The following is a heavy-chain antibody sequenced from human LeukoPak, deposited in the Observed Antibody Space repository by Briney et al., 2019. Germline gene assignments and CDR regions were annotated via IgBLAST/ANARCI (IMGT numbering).Heavy chain of an antibody. D-gene: IGHD4-17*01. CDR1: GFTFSSYA. Sequence: PGRSLRLSCAASGFTFSSYAMHWVRQAPGKGLEWVAVISYDGSNKYYADSVKGRFTISRDNSKNTLYLQMNSLRAEDTAVYYCARDLTSPRGEHLFDYWGQGTLVTVSS. V-gene: IGHV3-30-3*01. CDR2: ISYDGSNK. CDR3: ARDLTSPRGEHLFDY. J-gene: IGHJ4*02.